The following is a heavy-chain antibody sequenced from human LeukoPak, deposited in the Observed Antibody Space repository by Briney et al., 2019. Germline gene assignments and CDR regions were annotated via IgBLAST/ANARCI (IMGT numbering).Heavy chain of an antibody. CDR1: GFTFSSYG. J-gene: IGHJ6*03. D-gene: IGHD6-13*01. CDR3: AKDGGAIAAHMDV. V-gene: IGHV3-33*06. CDR2: IRYDGSNK. Sequence: GGSLRLSCAASGFTFSSYGMHWVRQAPGKGLEWVAVIRYDGSNKHYAYSVKGRFTIYRHNSKNALYRQMNSLRAEDTAVYYCAKDGGAIAAHMDVWGKGTTVTVSS.